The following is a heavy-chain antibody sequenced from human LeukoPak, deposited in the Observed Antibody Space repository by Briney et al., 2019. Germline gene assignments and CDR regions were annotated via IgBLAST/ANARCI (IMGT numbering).Heavy chain of an antibody. V-gene: IGHV3-48*03. Sequence: GGSLRLSCAASGFTFSSYEMNWVRQAPGKGLEWVSYISSSGSTIYYADSVKGRFTISRDNAKNSLYLQMNSLRAEDASVYYCAREFLRGSPAPSDYWGQGTLVTVSS. CDR3: AREFLRGSPAPSDY. D-gene: IGHD3-10*01. CDR2: ISSSGSTI. CDR1: GFTFSSYE. J-gene: IGHJ4*02.